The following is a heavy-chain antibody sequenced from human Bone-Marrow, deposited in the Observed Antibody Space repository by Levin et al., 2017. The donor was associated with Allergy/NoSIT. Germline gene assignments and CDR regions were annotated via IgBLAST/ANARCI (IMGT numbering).Heavy chain of an antibody. CDR3: ARERDYGDSHEIDY. D-gene: IGHD4-17*01. CDR1: GGSITSGEYY. CDR2: IYYSGDT. Sequence: SETLSLTCTVSGGSITSGEYYWSWIRQPPGKGLEWVGYIYYSGDTYYNPSLKSRLRISVATSGSQFSLRLRSVTVADTAVYYCARERDYGDSHEIDYWGQGTLVTVSS. V-gene: IGHV4-31*03. J-gene: IGHJ4*02.